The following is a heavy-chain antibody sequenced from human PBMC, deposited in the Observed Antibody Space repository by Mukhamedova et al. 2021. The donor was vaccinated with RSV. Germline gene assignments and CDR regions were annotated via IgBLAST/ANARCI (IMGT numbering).Heavy chain of an antibody. CDR3: AIGPYSSSLKAGDY. CDR2: IIPIFGTA. V-gene: IGHV1-69*01. Sequence: GQGLEWMGGIIPIFGTANYAQKFQGRVTITADESTSTAYMELSSLRSEDTAVYYFAIGPYSSSLKAGDYFCQGTLVTVSS. D-gene: IGHD6-13*01. J-gene: IGHJ4*02.